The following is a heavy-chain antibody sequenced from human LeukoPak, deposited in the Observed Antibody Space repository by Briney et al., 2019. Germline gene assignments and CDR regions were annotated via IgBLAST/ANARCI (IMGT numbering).Heavy chain of an antibody. Sequence: ASVKVSCKASGYTFTGYYMHWVRQAPGQGLEWMGWINPNSGGTNYAQKFQGWVTMTRDTSISTAYMELSRLRSDDTAVYYCARERIAVAGGEYYYYGMDAWGQGTTVTVSS. D-gene: IGHD6-19*01. V-gene: IGHV1-2*04. J-gene: IGHJ6*02. CDR1: GYTFTGYY. CDR3: ARERIAVAGGEYYYYGMDA. CDR2: INPNSGGT.